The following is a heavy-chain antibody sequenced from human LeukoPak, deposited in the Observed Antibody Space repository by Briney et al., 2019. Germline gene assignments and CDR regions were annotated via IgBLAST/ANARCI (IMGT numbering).Heavy chain of an antibody. V-gene: IGHV4-31*03. CDR1: GGSISSGGYY. CDR2: IYYSGST. D-gene: IGHD3-3*01. CDR3: ARSAAPYYDFWSGTRFDY. Sequence: SETLSLTCTVSGGSISSGGYYWSWIRQHPGKGLEWIGYIYYSGSTYYNPSLKSRVTISVDTSKNQFSLKLSPVTAADTAVYYCARSAAPYYDFWSGTRFDYWGQGALVTVSS. J-gene: IGHJ4*02.